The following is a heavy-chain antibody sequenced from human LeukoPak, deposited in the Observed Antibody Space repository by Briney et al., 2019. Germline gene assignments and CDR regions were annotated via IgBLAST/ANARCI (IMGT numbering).Heavy chain of an antibody. CDR1: GGTFGNYA. CDR3: ASGTWEGWLDP. CDR2: IILVFGTP. D-gene: IGHD1-26*01. V-gene: IGHV1-69*13. Sequence: GSSVKLSCKASGGTFGNYAIHWVRQAPGQGLEWMAKIILVFGTPNYAQKFQGRVTITADESTSTVYMELSSLTSDDTAVYYCASGTWEGWLDPWGQGTLVTVSS. J-gene: IGHJ5*02.